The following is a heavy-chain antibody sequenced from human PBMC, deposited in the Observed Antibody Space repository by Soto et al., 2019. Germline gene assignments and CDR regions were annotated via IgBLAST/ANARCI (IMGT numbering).Heavy chain of an antibody. J-gene: IGHJ4*02. CDR1: GGSISSGGYY. CDR2: IYYSGST. D-gene: IGHD6-13*01. V-gene: IGHV4-31*03. Sequence: QVQLQESGPGLVKPSQTLSLTCTVSGGSISSGGYYWSWIRQHPGKGLEWIGYIYYSGSTYYNPSLKSRVTISVDTSKNQFSLKLRSVTAADTAVYYCARGGARGQQLVLDYWGQGTLVTVSS. CDR3: ARGGARGQQLVLDY.